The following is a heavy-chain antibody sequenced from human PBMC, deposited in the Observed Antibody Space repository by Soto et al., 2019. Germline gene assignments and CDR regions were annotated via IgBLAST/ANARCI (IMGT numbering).Heavy chain of an antibody. Sequence: PGGSLRLSCAASGFTFSSYAMSWVRQAPGKGLEWVSAISGSGGSTYYADSVKGRFTISRDNSKNTLYLQMNSLRAEDTAVYYCANYYGSAYYYYGTDVWGQGTTVTVSS. J-gene: IGHJ6*02. CDR3: ANYYGSAYYYYGTDV. CDR1: GFTFSSYA. D-gene: IGHD3-10*01. CDR2: ISGSGGST. V-gene: IGHV3-23*01.